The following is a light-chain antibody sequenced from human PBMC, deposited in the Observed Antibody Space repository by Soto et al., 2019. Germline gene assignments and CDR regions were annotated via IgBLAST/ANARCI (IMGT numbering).Light chain of an antibody. J-gene: IGKJ1*01. V-gene: IGKV3-20*01. CDR2: GAS. CDR3: HQRQSWPRT. Sequence: ETVLTQSPGTLSLSPGERFTLSFRASQSAPSSNLAWYQQKPGQAPRLLIYGASSRATGIPDRFSGSGSGTDFTLTISDVQPEDFALYYCHQRQSWPRTFGQGTKVDIK. CDR1: QSAPSSN.